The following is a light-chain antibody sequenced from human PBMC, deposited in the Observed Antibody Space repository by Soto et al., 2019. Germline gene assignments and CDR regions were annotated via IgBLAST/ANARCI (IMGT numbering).Light chain of an antibody. CDR3: EQVNSDPLT. V-gene: IGKV1-13*02. CDR2: AAS. J-gene: IGKJ3*01. CDR1: TGISRS. Sequence: AIPITHSIFCLSQAEGDTVTFTSRTRTGISRSLACYQQDRGRAPKHLIYAASTFYTEVPSRFSGSVYGTEFTHTISSLQPEDFATYYCEQVNSDPLTCGSGTNADIK.